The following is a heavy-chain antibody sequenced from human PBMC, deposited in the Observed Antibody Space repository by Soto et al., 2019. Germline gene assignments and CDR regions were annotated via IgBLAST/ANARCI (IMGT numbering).Heavy chain of an antibody. D-gene: IGHD1-1*01. J-gene: IGHJ4*02. CDR2: IWYDGSHI. Sequence: RGSLRLSCAASGFTFSQFGSHWVRQAPGKGLEWLSIIWYDGSHIFYAAAVKGRFTISRDNSKNTVSLQMDNLGVEDTAMDYCAAVEPLLYRGRGTLVTVSS. CDR3: AAVEPLLY. V-gene: IGHV3-33*01. CDR1: GFTFSQFG.